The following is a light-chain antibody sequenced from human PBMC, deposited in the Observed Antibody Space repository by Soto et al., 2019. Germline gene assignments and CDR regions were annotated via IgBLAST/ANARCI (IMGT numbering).Light chain of an antibody. CDR3: ASYTSSSTLE. CDR2: GVN. Sequence: QSALTQPASVSGSPGQSITISCTGTSSDVGGYNYVSWYQCHPGKAPKVMIYGVNNRPSGVSNRFSGSKSGNTASLTISGLQAEDEANYYCASYTSSSTLEFGGGTKLTVL. CDR1: SSDVGGYNY. V-gene: IGLV2-14*01. J-gene: IGLJ3*02.